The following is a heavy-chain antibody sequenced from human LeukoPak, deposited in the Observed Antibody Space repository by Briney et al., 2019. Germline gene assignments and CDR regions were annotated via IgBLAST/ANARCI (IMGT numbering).Heavy chain of an antibody. V-gene: IGHV4-61*01. CDR2: IYYSGST. CDR1: GYSISSGYY. Sequence: SETLSLTCAVSGYSISSGYYWSWIRQPPGKGLEWIGYIYYSGSTNYNPSLKSRVTISVDTSKNQFSLKLSSVTAADTAVYYCARVRYCSSTSCSNNWFDPWGQGTLVTVSS. CDR3: ARVRYCSSTSCSNNWFDP. D-gene: IGHD2-2*01. J-gene: IGHJ5*02.